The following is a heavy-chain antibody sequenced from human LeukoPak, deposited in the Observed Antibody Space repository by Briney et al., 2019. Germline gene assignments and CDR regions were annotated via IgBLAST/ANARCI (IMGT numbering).Heavy chain of an antibody. J-gene: IGHJ4*02. D-gene: IGHD2-21*01. CDR2: ISSSGST. CDR1: GDSISSGDYY. CDR3: ARQLGDRLLFDY. Sequence: SQTLSLTCTVSGDSISSGDYYWSWIRQPAGKGLEWIGRISSSGSTNYNSSLKSRVTISLDTSRNQFSLKLSSVTAADTAVYYCARQLGDRLLFDYWGQGTLVTVSS. V-gene: IGHV4-61*02.